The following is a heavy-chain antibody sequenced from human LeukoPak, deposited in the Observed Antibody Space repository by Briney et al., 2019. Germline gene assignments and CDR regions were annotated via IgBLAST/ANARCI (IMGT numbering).Heavy chain of an antibody. D-gene: IGHD3-3*01. CDR2: ISSEGSSI. CDR3: ARAYDFWSGYSTDY. J-gene: IGHJ4*02. CDR1: GFTFSSYW. V-gene: IGHV3-74*01. Sequence: GGSLRLSCAASGFTFSSYWMHWVRQAPGKGLVWVSRISSEGSSISYADSVKGRFTISRDNAKNTLYLQMNSLRAEDTAVYYCARAYDFWSGYSTDYWGQGTLVTVSS.